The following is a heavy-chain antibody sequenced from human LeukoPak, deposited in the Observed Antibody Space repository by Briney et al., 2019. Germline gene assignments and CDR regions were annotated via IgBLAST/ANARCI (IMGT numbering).Heavy chain of an antibody. Sequence: GGSLRLSCAASGFSFSSYGVNWVRQAPRQGLEWVSYIDPTGRSVYYADSVKGWFTVSRDNANHSVFLQMNSLRDDDTAVYSCARKLALWGQGTLVTVSS. CDR3: ARKLAL. CDR1: GFSFSSYG. J-gene: IGHJ4*02. V-gene: IGHV3-48*02. CDR2: IDPTGRSV.